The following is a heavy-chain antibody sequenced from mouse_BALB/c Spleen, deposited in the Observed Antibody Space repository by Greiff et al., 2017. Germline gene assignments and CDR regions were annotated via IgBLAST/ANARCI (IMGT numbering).Heavy chain of an antibody. CDR1: GFTFSSYT. D-gene: IGHD1-1*01. CDR3: TRGVEAMDY. Sequence: EVQLVESGGGLVKPGGSLKLSCAASGFTFSSYTMSWVRQTPEKRLEWVATISSGGSYTYYPDSVKGRFTISRDNAKNTLYLQMSSLKSEDTAMYYCTRGVEAMDYWGQGTSVTVSS. V-gene: IGHV5-6-4*01. J-gene: IGHJ4*01. CDR2: ISSGGSYT.